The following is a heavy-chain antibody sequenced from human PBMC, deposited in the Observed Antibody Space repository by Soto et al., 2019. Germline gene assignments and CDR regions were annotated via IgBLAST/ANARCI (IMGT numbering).Heavy chain of an antibody. CDR3: AGAIVVVPAARWFDP. D-gene: IGHD2-2*01. V-gene: IGHV1-69*06. CDR2: IIPIFGTA. J-gene: IGHJ5*02. Sequence: ASVKVSCKASGGTFSSYAISWVRQAPGQGLEWMGGIIPIFGTANYAQKFQGRVTITADKSTSTAYMELSSLRSEDTAVYYCAGAIVVVPAARWFDPWGQGTLVTVSS. CDR1: GGTFSSYA.